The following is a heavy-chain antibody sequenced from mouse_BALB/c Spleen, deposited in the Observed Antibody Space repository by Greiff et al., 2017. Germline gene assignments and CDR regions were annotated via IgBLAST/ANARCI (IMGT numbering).Heavy chain of an antibody. V-gene: IGHV1-7*01. Sequence: QVQLKQSGAELAKPGASVKMSCKASGYTFTSYWMHWVKQRPGQGLEWIGYINPSTGYTEYNQKFKDKATLTADKSSSTAYLQLRSLTSEDSAVYYCARGTTATGDYWGQGTTLTVSS. J-gene: IGHJ2*01. CDR3: ARGTTATGDY. D-gene: IGHD1-2*01. CDR1: GYTFTSYW. CDR2: INPSTGYT.